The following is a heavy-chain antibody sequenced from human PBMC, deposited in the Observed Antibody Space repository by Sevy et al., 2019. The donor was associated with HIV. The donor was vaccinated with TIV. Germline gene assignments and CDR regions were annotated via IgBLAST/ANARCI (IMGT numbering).Heavy chain of an antibody. CDR2: INSDGSST. CDR1: GITLTPYW. J-gene: IGHJ4*02. CDR3: ATGLYYYDMRGHQEPGDY. V-gene: IGHV3-74*01. Sequence: GGSLRLSCAASGITLTPYWMHWVRQVPGKGLVWVSRINSDGSSTSYAESVKGRFTISRDNGKNTLYLQMKSLRVEDTAVYFWATGLYYYDMRGHQEPGDYWGQGVLVTVSS. D-gene: IGHD3-22*01.